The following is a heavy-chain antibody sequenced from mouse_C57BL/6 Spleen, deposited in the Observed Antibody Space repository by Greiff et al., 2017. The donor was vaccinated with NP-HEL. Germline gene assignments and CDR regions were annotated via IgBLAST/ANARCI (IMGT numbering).Heavy chain of an antibody. Sequence: QVPLQQPGAELLKPGASGKMSCKASGYPFPSYWITWVKQRPGPGLEWIGDIFPGSGSTNNNEKFKSKATLTVDTSSSTAYMQLSSLTSEDSAVYYCANYDYDVWGTGTTVTVSS. V-gene: IGHV1-55*01. CDR3: ANYDYDV. CDR2: IFPGSGST. J-gene: IGHJ1*03. CDR1: GYPFPSYW. D-gene: IGHD2-4*01.